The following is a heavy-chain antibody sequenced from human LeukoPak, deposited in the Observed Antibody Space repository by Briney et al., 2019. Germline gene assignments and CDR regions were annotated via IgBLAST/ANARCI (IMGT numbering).Heavy chain of an antibody. CDR3: ATFLFGMDV. CDR1: GGSFSGYY. D-gene: IGHD3-3*02. J-gene: IGHJ6*02. Sequence: SETLSLTCAVYGGSFSGYYWSWIRQPPGKGLEWIGNIYYSGSTYYNAPLKSRVTISVDTSKNQFSLKLSSVTAADTAVYYCATFLFGMDVWGHGTTVTVSS. CDR2: IYYSGST. V-gene: IGHV4-34*01.